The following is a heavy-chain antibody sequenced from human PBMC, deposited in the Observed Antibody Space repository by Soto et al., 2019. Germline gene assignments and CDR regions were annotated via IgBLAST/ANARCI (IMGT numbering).Heavy chain of an antibody. D-gene: IGHD5-18*01. CDR1: GFSLSNARMG. Sequence: QVTLKESGPVLVKPTETLTLTCTVSGFSLSNARMGVSWIRQPPGKALEWLAHIFSNDEKSYSTSLKSRLTISKDPSKSQVVLTMTNMDPVDTATYYCARIQRGYSYGHHSGYFDYWGQGTLVTVSS. CDR2: IFSNDEK. J-gene: IGHJ4*02. V-gene: IGHV2-26*01. CDR3: ARIQRGYSYGHHSGYFDY.